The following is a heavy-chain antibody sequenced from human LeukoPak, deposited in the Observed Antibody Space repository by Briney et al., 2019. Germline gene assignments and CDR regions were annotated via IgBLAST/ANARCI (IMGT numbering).Heavy chain of an antibody. CDR1: GGSISSYY. CDR2: IYYSGST. V-gene: IGHV4-59*01. Sequence: KPSETLSLTCTVSGGSISSYYWSWIRQPPGKGLEWIGNIYYSGSTNYNPSLKSRVTISVDTSKNQFSLKLSSVTAADTAVYYCTTGSIAYYYMDVWGKGTTVTISS. J-gene: IGHJ6*03. D-gene: IGHD3-10*01. CDR3: TTGSIAYYYMDV.